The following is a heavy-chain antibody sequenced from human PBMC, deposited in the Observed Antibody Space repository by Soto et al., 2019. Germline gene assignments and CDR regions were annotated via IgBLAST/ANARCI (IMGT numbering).Heavy chain of an antibody. J-gene: IGHJ5*02. CDR1: GYTFSTYG. CDR3: ARGNIVVVVAATQRDLDPWFDP. CDR2: ITVSNGNT. Sequence: QVQLVQSGAEVKKPGASVKVSCKASGYTFSTYGVSWVRQAPGQGLEWMGWITVSNGNTHYVDNLQGRVTMTTDTSTSTAYMELWRLRSDDTAVYYCARGNIVVVVAATQRDLDPWFDPWGQGTLVTVSS. V-gene: IGHV1-18*04. D-gene: IGHD2-15*01.